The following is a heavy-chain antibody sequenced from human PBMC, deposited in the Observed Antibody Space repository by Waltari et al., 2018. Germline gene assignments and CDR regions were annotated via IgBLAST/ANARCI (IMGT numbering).Heavy chain of an antibody. V-gene: IGHV3-23*04. J-gene: IGHJ3*01. CDR1: GFTFSAFP. CDR3: AGSVRAGADAFDV. D-gene: IGHD6-19*01. Sequence: EEQLVESGGGLVQPGGSLRLSCVASGFTFSAFPLSWVRQAPGKGLEGVSGISQIATNTAYADAVKGRFTVSRDNSKNTVYLQMNRLADDDTAIYFCAGSVRAGADAFDVWGQGTVVTVSS. CDR2: ISQIATNT.